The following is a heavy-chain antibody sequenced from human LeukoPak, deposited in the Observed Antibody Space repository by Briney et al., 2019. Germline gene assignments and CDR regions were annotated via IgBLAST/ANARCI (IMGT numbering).Heavy chain of an antibody. J-gene: IGHJ5*02. CDR1: GFSFDDYA. CDR2: ISWDTGNI. D-gene: IGHD1-1*01. Sequence: SLRLSCAASGFSFDDYAMHWVRHAPGKGLEWVSGISWDTGNIGYADSVGGRFTISRDNAKNSLYLQMNSLRPEDTALYYCAKTSTGWFDSWGQGTLVTVSS. CDR3: AKTSTGWFDS. V-gene: IGHV3-9*01.